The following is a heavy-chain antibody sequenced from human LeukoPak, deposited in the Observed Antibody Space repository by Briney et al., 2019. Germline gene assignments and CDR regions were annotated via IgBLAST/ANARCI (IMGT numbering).Heavy chain of an antibody. D-gene: IGHD3-22*01. Sequence: GSLRLSCAASGFTFSSYAMSWVRQAPGKGLEWVSAISGSGGSTYYADSVKGRFTISRDNSKNTLYLQMNSLRAEDTAVYYCAKGLKYYYDSSPSPGMYWGQGTLVIVSS. V-gene: IGHV3-23*01. CDR2: ISGSGGST. J-gene: IGHJ4*02. CDR3: AKGLKYYYDSSPSPGMY. CDR1: GFTFSSYA.